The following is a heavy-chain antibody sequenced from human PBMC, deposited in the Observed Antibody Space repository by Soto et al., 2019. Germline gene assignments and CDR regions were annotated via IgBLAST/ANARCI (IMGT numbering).Heavy chain of an antibody. J-gene: IGHJ5*02. Sequence: PSETLSLTCAVYGGSFSGYSWSLIRQPPGKGLEWIGEINHSGSTNYNPSLKSRVTISVDTSKNQFSLKLSSVAAADTAVYYCARGITMVRGLYNWFDPWGQGTLVTVS. CDR1: GGSFSGYS. D-gene: IGHD3-10*01. CDR3: ARGITMVRGLYNWFDP. CDR2: INHSGST. V-gene: IGHV4-34*01.